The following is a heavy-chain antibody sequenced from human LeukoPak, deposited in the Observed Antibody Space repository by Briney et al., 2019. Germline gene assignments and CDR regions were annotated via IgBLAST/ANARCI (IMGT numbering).Heavy chain of an antibody. CDR2: TYYRSQWYN. Sequence: SQTLSLTCAISGDSVSSNSAAWNWIRQSPSRCLEWLGRTYYRSQWYNDYAVSVQSRITINPDTSKNQFSLQLNYVTPEDSAVYYCARYTSTLYYFDYWGQGTLVTVSS. J-gene: IGHJ4*02. D-gene: IGHD6-13*01. CDR1: GDSVSSNSAA. V-gene: IGHV6-1*01. CDR3: ARYTSTLYYFDY.